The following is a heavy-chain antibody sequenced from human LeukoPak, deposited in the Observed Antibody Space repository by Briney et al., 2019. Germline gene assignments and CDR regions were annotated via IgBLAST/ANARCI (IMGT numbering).Heavy chain of an antibody. CDR1: GFTFSSYW. J-gene: IGHJ6*03. CDR3: RSYSSSSGYYYYYMDV. D-gene: IGHD6-6*01. CDR2: IKQDGSEK. Sequence: GGSLRLSCAASGFTFSSYWMSWVRQAPGKGLEWVANIKQDGSEKYYVDSVKGRFTISRDNAKNSLYLQMNSLRAEDTAVYYCRSYSSSSGYYYYYMDVWGKGTTVTVSS. V-gene: IGHV3-7*01.